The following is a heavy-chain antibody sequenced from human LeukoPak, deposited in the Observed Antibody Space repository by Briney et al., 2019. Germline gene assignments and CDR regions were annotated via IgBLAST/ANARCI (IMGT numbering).Heavy chain of an antibody. D-gene: IGHD5-24*01. CDR1: GGSIGSHY. Sequence: SETLSLTCTVSGGSIGSHYWSWIRQPPGKGLEWIGNIYYSGSTNYNPSLKSRVTISVDTSKNQFSLKLSSVTAADTAVYYCATLRDGYNYGIDYWGQGTLVTVSS. CDR3: ATLRDGYNYGIDY. CDR2: IYYSGST. V-gene: IGHV4-59*11. J-gene: IGHJ4*02.